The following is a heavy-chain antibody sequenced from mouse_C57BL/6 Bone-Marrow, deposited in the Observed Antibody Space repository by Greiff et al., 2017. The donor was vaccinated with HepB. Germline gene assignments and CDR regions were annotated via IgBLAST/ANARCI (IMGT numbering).Heavy chain of an antibody. Sequence: VQLQQSGPELVKPGASVKISCKASGYTFTDYYMNWVKQSHGKSLEWIGDINPNNGGTSYNQKFKGKATLTVDKSSSTAYMELRSLTSEDSAVYYCARGITTRNLDYWGQGTSVTVSS. V-gene: IGHV1-26*01. CDR3: ARGITTRNLDY. CDR2: INPNNGGT. J-gene: IGHJ4*01. D-gene: IGHD2-4*01. CDR1: GYTFTDYY.